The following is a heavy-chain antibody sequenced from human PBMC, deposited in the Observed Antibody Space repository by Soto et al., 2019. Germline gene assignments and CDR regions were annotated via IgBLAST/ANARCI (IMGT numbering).Heavy chain of an antibody. J-gene: IGHJ6*02. CDR1: GGSFSGYY. V-gene: IGHV4-34*01. Sequence: SETLSLTCAVYGGSFSGYYWSWIRQPPGEGLEWIGEINHSGSTNYNPSLKSRVTISVDTSKNQFSLKLSSVTAADTAVYYCARALVIVGALGRNYYYGMDVWGQGTTVTVSS. D-gene: IGHD1-26*01. CDR2: INHSGST. CDR3: ARALVIVGALGRNYYYGMDV.